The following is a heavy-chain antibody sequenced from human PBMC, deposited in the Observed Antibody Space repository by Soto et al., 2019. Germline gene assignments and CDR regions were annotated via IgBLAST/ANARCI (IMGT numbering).Heavy chain of an antibody. CDR2: FDPEDGET. J-gene: IGHJ6*02. Sequence: ASVKVSCKVSGYTLTELSMHWVRQAPGKGLEWMGGFDPEDGETIYAQKFQGRVTMTEDTSTDTAYMELSSLRSEDTAVYYCATNSGYDSQRPYSYYYYYGMDVWGQGTTVTVSS. D-gene: IGHD5-12*01. CDR3: ATNSGYDSQRPYSYYYYYGMDV. V-gene: IGHV1-24*01. CDR1: GYTLTELS.